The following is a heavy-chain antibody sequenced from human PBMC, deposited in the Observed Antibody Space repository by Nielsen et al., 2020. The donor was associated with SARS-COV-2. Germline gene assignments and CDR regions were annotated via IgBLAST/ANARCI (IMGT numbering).Heavy chain of an antibody. J-gene: IGHJ4*02. CDR2: ISWNSGSI. CDR3: AKVGSSIAGGNPADY. CDR1: GFTFDDYA. V-gene: IGHV3-9*01. D-gene: IGHD1-26*01. Sequence: SLKISCAASGFTFDDYAMHWVRQAPGKGLEWVSGISWNSGSIGYADSVKGRFTISRDNAKNSLYLQMNSLRAEDTALYYCAKVGSSIAGGNPADYWGQGTLVTVSS.